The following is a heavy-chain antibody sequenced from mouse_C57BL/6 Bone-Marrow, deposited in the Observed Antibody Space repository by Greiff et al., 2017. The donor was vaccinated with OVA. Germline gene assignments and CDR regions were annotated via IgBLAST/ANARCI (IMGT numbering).Heavy chain of an antibody. CDR2: IYPRSGNT. D-gene: IGHD1-1*01. J-gene: IGHJ2*01. CDR1: GYTFTSYG. V-gene: IGHV1-81*01. CDR3: ARGEEPITTVARYFDY. Sequence: VKLQESGAELARPGASVKLSCKASGYTFTSYGISWVKQRTGQGLEWIGEIYPRSGNTYYNEKFKGKATLTADKSSSTAYMELRSLTSEDSAVYFCARGEEPITTVARYFDYWGQGTTLTVSS.